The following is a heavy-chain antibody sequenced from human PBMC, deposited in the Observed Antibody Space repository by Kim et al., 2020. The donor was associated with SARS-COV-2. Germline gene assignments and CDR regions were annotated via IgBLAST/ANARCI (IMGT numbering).Heavy chain of an antibody. CDR1: GFTFSSYA. V-gene: IGHV3-23*01. D-gene: IGHD6-13*01. Sequence: GGSLRLSCAASGFTFSSYAMSWVRQAPGKGLEWASAISGSGYSTYYADSVKGRFTISRDNSKNTLYLQMNSLRAEDTAVYYCARRIAAGGLFDYWGQGTLVTVSS. CDR2: ISGSGYST. J-gene: IGHJ4*02. CDR3: ARRIAAGGLFDY.